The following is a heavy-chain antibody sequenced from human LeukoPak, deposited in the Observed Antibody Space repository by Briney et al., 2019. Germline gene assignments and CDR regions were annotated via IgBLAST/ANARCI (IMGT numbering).Heavy chain of an antibody. Sequence: GGSLRLPCAASGFTFSSYSMNWVRQAPGKGLEWVSSISSSSSHIYYADSVKGRFTISRDNAKNSLYLQMNSLRAEDTAVYYCARAGWAKYYFDYWGQGTLVTVSS. J-gene: IGHJ4*02. D-gene: IGHD1-26*01. V-gene: IGHV3-21*01. CDR3: ARAGWAKYYFDY. CDR1: GFTFSSYS. CDR2: ISSSSSHI.